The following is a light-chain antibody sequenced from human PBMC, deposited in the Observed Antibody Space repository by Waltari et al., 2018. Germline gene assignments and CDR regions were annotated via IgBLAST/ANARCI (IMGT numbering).Light chain of an antibody. J-gene: IGKJ2*01. CDR1: QSVSSSY. CDR3: QQYGSSPYT. Sequence: EIVLTQSPGTLSLSPGERATLSCRASQSVSSSYLAWYQQKPGQAPRLLIYGASSRATGIPERFSGSGSGTDVTLTISRLEPEDFALYYCQQYGSSPYTFGQGTKLEIK. CDR2: GAS. V-gene: IGKV3-20*01.